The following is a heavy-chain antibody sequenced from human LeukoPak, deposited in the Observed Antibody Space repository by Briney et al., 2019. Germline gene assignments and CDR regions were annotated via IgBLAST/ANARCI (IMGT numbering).Heavy chain of an antibody. J-gene: IGHJ4*02. CDR1: GDSLSRYY. CDR3: ARGLRDSSGYYEYYFDY. Sequence: SETLSLTCTVSGDSLSRYYWSWIRRPPGKGLEWIGYIYYTGSTNYNPSLKSRVTISVDTSKNQFSLKLSSVTAADTAVYYCARGLRDSSGYYEYYFDYWGQGTLVTASS. V-gene: IGHV4-59*01. CDR2: IYYTGST. D-gene: IGHD3-22*01.